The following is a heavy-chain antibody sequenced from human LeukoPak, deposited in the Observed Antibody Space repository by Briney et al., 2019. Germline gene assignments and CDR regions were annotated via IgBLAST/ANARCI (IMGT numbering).Heavy chain of an antibody. J-gene: IGHJ6*03. CDR3: ARGDYDDYYYYMDV. V-gene: IGHV1-8*01. D-gene: IGHD4-17*01. CDR1: GYTFTSYD. CDR2: MNPNSGNT. Sequence: GASVKVSCKASGYTFTSYDINWVRQATGQGLEWMGWMNPNSGNTGYAQKFQGRVTMTRNTSISTAYMELSSLRSEDTAVYYCARGDYDDYYYYMDVWGKGTTVTISS.